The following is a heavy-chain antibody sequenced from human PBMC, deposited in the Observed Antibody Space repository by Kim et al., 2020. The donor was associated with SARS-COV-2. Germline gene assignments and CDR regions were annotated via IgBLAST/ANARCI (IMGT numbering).Heavy chain of an antibody. J-gene: IGHJ6*02. CDR2: IYYSGST. V-gene: IGHV4-59*01. D-gene: IGHD6-6*01. CDR1: GGSISSYY. Sequence: SETLSLTCTVSGGSISSYYWSWIRQPPGKGLEWIGYIYYSGSTNYNPSLKSRVTISVDTSKNQFSLKLSSVTAADTAVYYCASRSGGRAIAARPGYYYYGMDVWGQGSTVTVSS. CDR3: ASRSGGRAIAARPGYYYYGMDV.